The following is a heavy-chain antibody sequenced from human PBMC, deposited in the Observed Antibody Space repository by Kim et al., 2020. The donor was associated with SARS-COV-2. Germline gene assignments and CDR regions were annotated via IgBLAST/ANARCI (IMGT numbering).Heavy chain of an antibody. J-gene: IGHJ4*02. V-gene: IGHV5-51*01. CDR3: ARQSPVFYYGSGSTDY. CDR1: GYSFTSYW. CDR2: IYPGDSYT. Sequence: GESLKISCKGSGYSFTSYWIGWVRQMPGKGLEWMGIIYPGDSYTRYSPSFQGQVTISADKSISTAYLQWSSLKASDTAMYYCARQSPVFYYGSGSTDYWGQGTLVTVSS. D-gene: IGHD3-10*01.